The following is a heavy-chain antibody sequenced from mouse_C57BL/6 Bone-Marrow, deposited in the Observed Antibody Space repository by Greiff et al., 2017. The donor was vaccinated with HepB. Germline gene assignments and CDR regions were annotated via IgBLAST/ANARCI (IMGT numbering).Heavy chain of an antibody. V-gene: IGHV5-6*02. CDR2: ISSGGSYT. CDR3: ARQAPWFAY. Sequence: EVMLVESGGDLVKPGGSLKLSCAASGFTFSSYGMSWVRQTPDKRLEWVATISSGGSYTYYPDSVKGRFTISRDNAKNTLYLQMSSLKSEDTAMYYCARQAPWFAYWGQGTLVTVSA. J-gene: IGHJ3*01. CDR1: GFTFSSYG.